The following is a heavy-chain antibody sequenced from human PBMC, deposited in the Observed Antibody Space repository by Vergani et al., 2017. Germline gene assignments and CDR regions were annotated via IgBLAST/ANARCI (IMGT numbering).Heavy chain of an antibody. CDR2: VEDSGYF. D-gene: IGHD1-14*01. J-gene: IGHJ4*02. Sequence: QVQLQESGPGLVRPSETLSLTCTVSGGSLSGYYWNWIRQTPREGLVWIVCVEDSGYFNYNPSLKTRVSISSDTSNNQFSLILSSVTVTDTAVYYCARSIVSRNPPDYFDNWGQGTLVTVSS. CDR1: GGSLSGYY. V-gene: IGHV4-59*01. CDR3: ARSIVSRNPPDYFDN.